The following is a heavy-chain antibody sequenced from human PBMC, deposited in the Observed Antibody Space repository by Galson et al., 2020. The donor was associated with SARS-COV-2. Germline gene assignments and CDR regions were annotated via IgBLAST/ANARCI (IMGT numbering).Heavy chain of an antibody. D-gene: IGHD3-16*01. V-gene: IGHV3-53*01. CDR2: IYSGGST. Sequence: GESLKISCAASGFTVSSNFINWVRQAPGKGLEWVSIIYSGGSTYYADSVMGRFNISRDNSRNTVYLQMNTLRAADTAVYYCTRGLEGGVTPFGDCWGQGTLVTVSS. CDR3: TRGLEGGVTPFGDC. CDR1: GFTVSSNF. J-gene: IGHJ4*02.